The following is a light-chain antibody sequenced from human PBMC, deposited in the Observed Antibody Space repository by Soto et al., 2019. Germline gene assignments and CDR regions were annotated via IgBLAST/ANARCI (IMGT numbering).Light chain of an antibody. J-gene: IGKJ4*01. Sequence: EIVLTQSPATLSLSPGERATLSYRASQSVSHYLAWYQQRPGQAPRLLIYDASNRATGIPARFSGSGSGTDFTLTISSLEPEDFAVYYCQQRSNWPLLTFGGGTKVEFK. CDR3: QQRSNWPLLT. V-gene: IGKV3-11*01. CDR1: QSVSHY. CDR2: DAS.